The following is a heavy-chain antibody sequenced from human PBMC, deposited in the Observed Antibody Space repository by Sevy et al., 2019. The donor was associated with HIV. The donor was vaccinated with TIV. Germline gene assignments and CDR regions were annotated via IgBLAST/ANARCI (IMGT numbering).Heavy chain of an antibody. J-gene: IGHJ4*02. CDR2: ISSRSSTI. D-gene: IGHD3-10*01. V-gene: IGHV3-48*02. Sequence: GGSLRLSCAASGFTFSISDMNWVRQAPGKGLEWVSFISSRSSTIYYADAVKGRFNISRDNAKNSLYLQMNSLRDDDTAVYYCASGSNHKNFDYWGQGTLVTVSS. CDR3: ASGSNHKNFDY. CDR1: GFTFSISD.